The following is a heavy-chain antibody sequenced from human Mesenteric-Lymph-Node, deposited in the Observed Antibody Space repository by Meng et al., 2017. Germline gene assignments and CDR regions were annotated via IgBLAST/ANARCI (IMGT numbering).Heavy chain of an antibody. J-gene: IGHJ4*02. D-gene: IGHD1-14*01. Sequence: QRQLQESGPGLVKPSETLSLTCTVSGGSISSSSYYWAWIRQPPGEGLEWIGSVVYSGTTYYTSSLKSRVSISVDTSKNQFSLKLSSVTAADTAVYYCARHHHSPTFDYWGQGTLVTVSS. CDR3: ARHHHSPTFDY. V-gene: IGHV4-39*01. CDR2: VVYSGTT. CDR1: GGSISSSSYY.